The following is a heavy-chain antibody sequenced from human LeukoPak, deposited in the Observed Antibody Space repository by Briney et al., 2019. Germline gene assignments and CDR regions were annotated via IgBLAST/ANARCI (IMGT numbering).Heavy chain of an antibody. Sequence: GGSLRLSCAASGSTFSHYWMHWVRQAPGKGLVWVSRINPDGSRTDYADSVAGRFTISRDNAKNSLYLQMNSLRAEDTAVYYCARDSGLLAVVDTAMVYWGQGTLVTVSS. V-gene: IGHV3-74*01. D-gene: IGHD5-18*01. CDR3: ARDSGLLAVVDTAMVY. CDR2: INPDGSRT. J-gene: IGHJ4*02. CDR1: GSTFSHYW.